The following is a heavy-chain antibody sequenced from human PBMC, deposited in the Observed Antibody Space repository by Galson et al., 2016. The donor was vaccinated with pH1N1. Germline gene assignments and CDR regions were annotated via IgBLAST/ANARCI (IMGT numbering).Heavy chain of an antibody. D-gene: IGHD2-2*01. CDR1: GYSLTTGYY. CDR2: VFHSGNT. J-gene: IGHJ5*02. CDR3: ARVRCSSTRCFAVGFGWFDP. Sequence: TLSLTCAVSGYSLTTGYYWGWIRQPPGKGLEWIGSVFHSGNTSYNPSLKSRVNLSVATSKNQFFLKLNSVTPADTAIYYCARVRCSSTRCFAVGFGWFDPWGQGTRVTVSS. V-gene: IGHV4-38-2*01.